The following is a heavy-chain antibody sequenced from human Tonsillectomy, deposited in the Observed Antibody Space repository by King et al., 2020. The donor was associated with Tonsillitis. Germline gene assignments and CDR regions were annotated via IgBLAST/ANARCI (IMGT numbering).Heavy chain of an antibody. CDR3: ARQPAYYYDISGYYLS. V-gene: IGHV1-46*03. CDR2: INPSGGST. J-gene: IGHJ4*02. D-gene: IGHD3-22*01. CDR1: GYTFTSYY. Sequence: VQLVESGAEVKKPGASVKVSCKASGYTFTSYYMNWVRQAPGQGLGWMGIINPSGGSTSYAQKFQGRVTMTRDTSTSTVYMELSSLRSEDTAVYYCARQPAYYYDISGYYLSWGQGTLVTVSS.